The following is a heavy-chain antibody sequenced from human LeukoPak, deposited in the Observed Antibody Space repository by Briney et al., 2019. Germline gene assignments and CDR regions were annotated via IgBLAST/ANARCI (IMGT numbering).Heavy chain of an antibody. V-gene: IGHV4-59*01. D-gene: IGHD4-23*01. CDR3: ARDSGDYGGNPYYFDY. CDR1: GGSISGYY. Sequence: PSETLSLTCTVSGGSISGYYWNWIRQTPGKGLEWIGCMYYSGSSTYNPSLKSRVSISVDTSKYQFSLKLNSVTAADTAIYYCARDSGDYGGNPYYFDYWGPGTLVTVSS. J-gene: IGHJ4*02. CDR2: MYYSGSS.